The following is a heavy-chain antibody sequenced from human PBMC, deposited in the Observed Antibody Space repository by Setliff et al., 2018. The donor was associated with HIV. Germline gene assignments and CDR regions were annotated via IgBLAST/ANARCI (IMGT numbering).Heavy chain of an antibody. Sequence: GGSLRLSCEASGFNVEKSGMHWIRQAPGKGLEWVAVMYYDGVTTYYADSVKGRFTISRDGSKNMIFLQMNSLRVDDTAVYYCARDDRWVYNDYLDYWGQGTLVTVSS. J-gene: IGHJ4*02. CDR2: MYYDGVTT. CDR1: GFNVEKSG. D-gene: IGHD3-10*01. CDR3: ARDDRWVYNDYLDY. V-gene: IGHV3-30*12.